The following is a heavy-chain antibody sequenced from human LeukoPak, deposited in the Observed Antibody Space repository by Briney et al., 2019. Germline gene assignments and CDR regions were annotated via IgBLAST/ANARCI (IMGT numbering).Heavy chain of an antibody. D-gene: IGHD3-3*01. CDR2: IYYSGST. CDR1: GGSISSYY. CDR3: ARVAYYDFWSGGLYAFDI. J-gene: IGHJ3*02. V-gene: IGHV4-59*01. Sequence: SETLSLTCTVSGGSISSYYWSWIRQPPGKGLEWIGYIYYSGSTNYNPSLKSRVTISVDTSKNQFSLKLSSVTAADTAVYYCARVAYYDFWSGGLYAFDIWAKGQWSPSLQ.